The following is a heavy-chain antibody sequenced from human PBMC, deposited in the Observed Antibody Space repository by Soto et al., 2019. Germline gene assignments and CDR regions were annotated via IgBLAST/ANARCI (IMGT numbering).Heavy chain of an antibody. CDR2: IWYDGSNK. J-gene: IGHJ6*03. V-gene: IGHV3-33*01. CDR1: GFTFSSYG. D-gene: IGHD3-22*01. Sequence: QVQLVESGGGVVQPGRSLRLSCAASGFTFSSYGMHWVRQAPGKGLEWVAVIWYDGSNKYYAASVKGRFTISRDNSKNTLYLQMNSLRADDTAVYYCARDRGGYPYYYYMDVWGKGTTVTVSS. CDR3: ARDRGGYPYYYYMDV.